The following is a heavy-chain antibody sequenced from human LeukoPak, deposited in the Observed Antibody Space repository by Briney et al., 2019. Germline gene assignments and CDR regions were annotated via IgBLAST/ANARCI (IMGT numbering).Heavy chain of an antibody. J-gene: IGHJ4*02. CDR2: ISSSGSTI. D-gene: IGHD3-3*01. V-gene: IGHV3-11*04. CDR1: GFTFSDYY. Sequence: MTGGSLRLSCAASGFTFSDYYMSWIRQAPGKGLEWVSFISSSGSTIYYADSVKGRFTISRDNAKNSLSLQMNSLRAEDTAIYYCARVITILGVAEYYFDYWGQGTLVTVSS. CDR3: ARVITILGVAEYYFDY.